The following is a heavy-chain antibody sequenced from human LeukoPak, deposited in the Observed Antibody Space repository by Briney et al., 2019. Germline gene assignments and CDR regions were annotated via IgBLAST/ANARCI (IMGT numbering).Heavy chain of an antibody. CDR3: ARGFRYCSGGSCYPGVNWFDP. CDR1: GGSISSGGYS. J-gene: IGHJ5*02. Sequence: PSETLSLTCAVSGGSISSGGYSWSWIRQPPGKGLEWIGSIYYTGITYYNPSLKSRVTMSIDTSENQFSLNLNSVTAADTAVYYCARGFRYCSGGSCYPGVNWFDPWGQGTLVTVSS. CDR2: IYYTGIT. V-gene: IGHV4-39*01. D-gene: IGHD2-15*01.